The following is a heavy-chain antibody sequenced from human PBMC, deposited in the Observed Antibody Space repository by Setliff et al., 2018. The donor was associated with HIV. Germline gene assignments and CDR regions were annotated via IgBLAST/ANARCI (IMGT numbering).Heavy chain of an antibody. V-gene: IGHV4-34*01. J-gene: IGHJ4*02. CDR1: DGSLSGYY. CDR3: ARGALSLTMTKLLSFFDS. D-gene: IGHD3-22*01. Sequence: SETLSLTCAVYDGSLSGYYWNWIRQPPGKGLEWIGEINDSGGANYNPSLKSRVTISVVTSKSHFSLKMTSVTAADTAIYFCARGALSLTMTKLLSFFDSWGQGTQVTVSS. CDR2: INDSGGA.